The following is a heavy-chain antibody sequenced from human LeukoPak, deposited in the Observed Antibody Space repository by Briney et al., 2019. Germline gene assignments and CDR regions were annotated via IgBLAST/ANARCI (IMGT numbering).Heavy chain of an antibody. D-gene: IGHD3-22*01. CDR2: ISGSGGST. CDR3: AKSRHDSSGYYY. CDR1: GFTFSSYG. V-gene: IGHV3-23*01. J-gene: IGHJ4*02. Sequence: GGSLRLSCAASGFTFSSYGMSWVRQAPGKGLEWVSAISGSGGSTYYADSVKGRFTVSRDNSKNTLYLQMNSLRAEDTAVYYRAKSRHDSSGYYYWGQGTLVTVSS.